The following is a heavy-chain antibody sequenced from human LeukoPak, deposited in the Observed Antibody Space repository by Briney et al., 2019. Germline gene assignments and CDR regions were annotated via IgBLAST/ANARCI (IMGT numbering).Heavy chain of an antibody. CDR2: ICHSGST. CDR1: GGSISSGGYS. CDR3: ARYSAMAVIDY. Sequence: SQTLSLTCAVSGGSISSGGYSWSWIRQPPGKGLEWIGYICHSGSTYYNPSLKSRVTISVDRSKHQSSLKLSSVTAADPAVYYCARYSAMAVIDYWGQGTLVTVSS. V-gene: IGHV4-30-2*01. J-gene: IGHJ4*02. D-gene: IGHD5-18*01.